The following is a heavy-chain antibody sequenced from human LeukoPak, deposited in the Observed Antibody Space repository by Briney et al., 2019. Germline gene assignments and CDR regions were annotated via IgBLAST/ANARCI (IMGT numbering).Heavy chain of an antibody. D-gene: IGHD2-21*01. CDR3: AKDPETYSSRWFDS. J-gene: IGHJ5*01. V-gene: IGHV3-23*01. CDR2: LSDNGGSP. Sequence: GGSLRLSCAASGFTFGNYAMSWVRQAPGKGLEWVSSLSDNGGSPYYADSVKGRFTISRDNSKNTLYLHMNSLRDEDTAVYYCAKDPETYSSRWFDSWGQGTLVTVSS. CDR1: GFTFGNYA.